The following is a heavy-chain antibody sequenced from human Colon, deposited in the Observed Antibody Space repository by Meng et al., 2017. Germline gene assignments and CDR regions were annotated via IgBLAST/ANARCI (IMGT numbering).Heavy chain of an antibody. CDR3: ARERLSSGWYGGRWFDP. J-gene: IGHJ5*02. CDR1: CGSVSSPSYY. CDR2: VYYTGSA. Sequence: QVQPQASGRRLVRPSETLSLTCTLSCGSVSSPSYYWSWIRQTPGKGLEWIGYVYYTGSANYNPSLKSRVTISVDTSKNHFSLNLTSVTAADTAVYYCARERLSSGWYGGRWFDPWGQGTLVTVSS. V-gene: IGHV4-61*03. D-gene: IGHD6-19*01.